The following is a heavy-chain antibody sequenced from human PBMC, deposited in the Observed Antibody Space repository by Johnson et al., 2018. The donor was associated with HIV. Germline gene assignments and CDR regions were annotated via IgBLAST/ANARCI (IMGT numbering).Heavy chain of an antibody. J-gene: IGHJ3*02. CDR1: GFTFSDYY. Sequence: QVQLVESGGGVVQPGTSLRLSCAASGFTFSDYYMTWIRQAPGKGLEWVSYISSSGSTIYYADSVKGRFTISRDNSKNTVLLQMNSLRAEDTAVYYCARGRALRALDAFDIWGQGTMVTVSS. CDR3: ARGRALRALDAFDI. V-gene: IGHV3-11*01. CDR2: ISSSGSTI. D-gene: IGHD4-17*01.